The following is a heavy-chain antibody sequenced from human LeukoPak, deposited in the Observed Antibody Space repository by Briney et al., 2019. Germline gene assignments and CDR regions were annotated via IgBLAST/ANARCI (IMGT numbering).Heavy chain of an antibody. Sequence: ASVKVSCKASGGTFSSYAISWVRQTPGQGLEWMGGIIPIFGTANYAQKFQGRVTITTDESTSTAYMELSSLRSEDTAVYYCAREPGIAGRYFFDYWGQGTLVTVSS. CDR2: IIPIFGTA. V-gene: IGHV1-69*05. D-gene: IGHD6-13*01. CDR3: AREPGIAGRYFFDY. CDR1: GGTFSSYA. J-gene: IGHJ4*02.